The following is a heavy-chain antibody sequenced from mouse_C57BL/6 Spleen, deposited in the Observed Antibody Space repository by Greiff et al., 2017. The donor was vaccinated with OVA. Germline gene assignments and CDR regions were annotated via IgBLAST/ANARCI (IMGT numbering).Heavy chain of an antibody. CDR3: ARPWDKNWYFDV. D-gene: IGHD4-1*01. CDR1: GFTFSSYG. V-gene: IGHV5-6*01. CDR2: ISSGGSYT. Sequence: EVHLVESGGDLVKPGGSLKLSCAASGFTFSSYGMSWVRQTPDKRLEWVATISSGGSYTYYPDSVKGRFTISRDNAKNTLYLQMSSLKSEDTAMYYCARPWDKNWYFDVWGTGTTVTVSS. J-gene: IGHJ1*03.